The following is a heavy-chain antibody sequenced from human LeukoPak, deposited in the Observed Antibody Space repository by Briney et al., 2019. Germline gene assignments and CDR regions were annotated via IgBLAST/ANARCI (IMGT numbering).Heavy chain of an antibody. V-gene: IGHV4-59*08. CDR2: IYYSGST. CDR1: GVPHRCYQ. CDR3: ARHLGLGTNYYYGMDV. J-gene: IGHJ6*02. D-gene: IGHD2-2*01. Sequence: KPSETLSLPCFVSGVPHRCYQRGWIRQPPGEGLEYIGYIYYSGSTNYNPSLKSRVTISVDTSKNQFSLKLNSVTAADTAVYYCARHLGLGTNYYYGMDVWGQGTTVTVSS.